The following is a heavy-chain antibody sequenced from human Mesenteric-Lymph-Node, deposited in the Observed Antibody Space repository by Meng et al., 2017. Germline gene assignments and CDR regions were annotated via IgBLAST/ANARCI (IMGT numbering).Heavy chain of an antibody. CDR3: ARGTMVRGVMISDY. CDR2: ISYDGSNK. D-gene: IGHD3-10*01. Sequence: GESLKISCAASGFTFSSYAMHWVRQAPGKGLEWVAVISYDGSNKYYADSVKGRFTISRENAKNSLYLQMNSLRAGDTAVYYCARGTMVRGVMISDYWGQGTLVTVSS. CDR1: GFTFSSYA. J-gene: IGHJ4*02. V-gene: IGHV3-30*07.